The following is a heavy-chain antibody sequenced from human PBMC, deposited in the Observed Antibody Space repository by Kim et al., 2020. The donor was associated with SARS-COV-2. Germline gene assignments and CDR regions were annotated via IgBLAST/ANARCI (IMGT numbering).Heavy chain of an antibody. CDR3: ARVRKYSGSGNVDAFDI. V-gene: IGHV3-23*01. Sequence: GGSLRLSCAASGFTFSTYAMSWVRQAPGKGLEWVSALSGSGDSTYYADSVKGRLTVSRDNSRNILFLQINTLRAEDTAVFYCARVRKYSGSGNVDAFDIWGQGTMVTVSS. J-gene: IGHJ3*02. D-gene: IGHD3-10*01. CDR2: LSGSGDST. CDR1: GFTFSTYA.